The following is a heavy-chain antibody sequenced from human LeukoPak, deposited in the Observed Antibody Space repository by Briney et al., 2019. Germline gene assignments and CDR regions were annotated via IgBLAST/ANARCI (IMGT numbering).Heavy chain of an antibody. J-gene: IGHJ5*02. CDR1: GYTFTGYY. CDR3: ARDGGLDYYGSGSSQNWFDP. Sequence: ASVKVSCKASGYTFTGYYMHWVRQAPGQGLEWMGWINPNSGGTNYAQKFQGRVTMIRDTSISTAYMELSRLRSDDTAMYYCARDGGLDYYGSGSSQNWFDPWGQGTLVTVSS. V-gene: IGHV1-2*02. CDR2: INPNSGGT. D-gene: IGHD3-10*01.